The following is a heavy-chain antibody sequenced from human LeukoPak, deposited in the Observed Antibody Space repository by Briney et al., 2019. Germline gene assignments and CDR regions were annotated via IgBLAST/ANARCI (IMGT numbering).Heavy chain of an antibody. Sequence: GGSLRLSCAASGFPLSSYAMSWVRQGPGKGLEWVAATSSSDPGTYHADSVRGRFTISRDNSKNTLYLQMNRLRVEDTAVYYCARAPVTSCRGAFCYPFDYWGQGTLVTVSS. D-gene: IGHD2-15*01. V-gene: IGHV3-23*01. J-gene: IGHJ4*02. CDR1: GFPLSSYA. CDR3: ARAPVTSCRGAFCYPFDY. CDR2: TSSSDPGT.